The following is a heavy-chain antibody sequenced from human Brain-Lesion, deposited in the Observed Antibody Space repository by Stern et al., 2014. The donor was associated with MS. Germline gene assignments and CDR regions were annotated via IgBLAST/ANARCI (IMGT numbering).Heavy chain of an antibody. D-gene: IGHD2-2*01. CDR1: GGSISSGGYY. Sequence: QVQLVQSGPGLVKPSQTLSLSCTVSGGSISSGGYYWSWIRQPAGKGLEWIGRIFNSGSNSYNPSLKSPVTISNATAKNQFPLRLNPMTAADTAVYYCARGRVVPGFQYYATDVWGQGTTVIVSS. V-gene: IGHV4-61*02. J-gene: IGHJ6*02. CDR2: IFNSGSN. CDR3: ARGRVVPGFQYYATDV.